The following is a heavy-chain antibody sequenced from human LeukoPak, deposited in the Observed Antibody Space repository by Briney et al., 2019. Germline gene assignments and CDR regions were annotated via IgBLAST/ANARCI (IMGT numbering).Heavy chain of an antibody. J-gene: IGHJ6*02. V-gene: IGHV4-59*12. D-gene: IGHD2-2*01. CDR1: GGSISSYY. CDR2: IYYSGST. CDR3: ARGRDIVVI. Sequence: SETLSLTCTVSGGSISSYYWSWIRQPPGKGLEWIGYIYYSGSTNYNPSLKSRVTMSVDTSKNHFSLKMTSVTAADTAVYYCARGRDIVVIWGQGTTVTVSS.